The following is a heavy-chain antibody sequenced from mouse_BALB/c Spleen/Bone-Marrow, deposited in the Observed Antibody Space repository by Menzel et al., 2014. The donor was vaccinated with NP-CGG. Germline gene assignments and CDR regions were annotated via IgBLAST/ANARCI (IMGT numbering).Heavy chain of an antibody. CDR1: GFTFSSFG. Sequence: GGGLVQPGGSRKLSCAASGFTFSSFGMHWVRQAPEKGLEWVAYISSGSSTIYYADTVKGRFTISRDNAKNTLYLQMSSLKSEDTAMYYCTRDPSYYGSSYAMDYWGQGTSVTVSS. CDR3: TRDPSYYGSSYAMDY. J-gene: IGHJ4*01. V-gene: IGHV5-17*02. CDR2: ISSGSSTI. D-gene: IGHD1-1*01.